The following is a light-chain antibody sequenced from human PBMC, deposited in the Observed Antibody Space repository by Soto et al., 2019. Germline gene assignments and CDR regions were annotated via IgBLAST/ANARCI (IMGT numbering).Light chain of an antibody. Sequence: QSVLAQPPSASGSPGQSVTISCTGTSSDVGRHNYVSWYQQHPGKAPKLLIFEVNKRPSGVPDRFSASTSGITASLTVSGLQPEDAAAYYCSSYSDNDNFVIFGGGTKVTV. CDR2: EVN. CDR1: SSDVGRHNY. J-gene: IGLJ2*01. V-gene: IGLV2-8*01. CDR3: SSYSDNDNFVI.